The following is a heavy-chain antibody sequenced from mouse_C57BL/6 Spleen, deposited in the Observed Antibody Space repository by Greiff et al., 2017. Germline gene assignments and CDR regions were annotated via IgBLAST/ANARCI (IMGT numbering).Heavy chain of an antibody. CDR2: IYPGNSDT. J-gene: IGHJ3*01. Sequence: VQLQQSGTVLARPGASVKMSCKTSGYTFTSYWMHWVKQRPGQGLEWIGAIYPGNSDTSYNQKFKGKAKLTAVTSASTAYMELSSLTNEDSAVYYCTRGGATVVATKAWFAYWGQGTLVTVSA. CDR3: TRGGATVVATKAWFAY. D-gene: IGHD1-1*01. V-gene: IGHV1-5*01. CDR1: GYTFTSYW.